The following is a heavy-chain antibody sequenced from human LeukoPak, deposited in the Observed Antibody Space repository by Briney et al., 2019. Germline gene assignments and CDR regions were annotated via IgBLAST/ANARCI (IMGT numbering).Heavy chain of an antibody. V-gene: IGHV4-59*01. CDR3: ARSGWLLSLVYFDY. Sequence: NTSETLSLTCTVSGGSISSYYWSWIRQPPGKGPEWIGYIYYSGSTNYNPSLKSRVTISVDTSKNQFSLKLSSVTAADTAVYYCARSGWLLSLVYFDYWGQGTPVTVSS. CDR2: IYYSGST. J-gene: IGHJ4*02. CDR1: GGSISSYY. D-gene: IGHD3-9*01.